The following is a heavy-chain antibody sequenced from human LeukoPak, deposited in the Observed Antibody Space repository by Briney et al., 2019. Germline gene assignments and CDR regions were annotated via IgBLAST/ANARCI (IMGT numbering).Heavy chain of an antibody. D-gene: IGHD6-13*01. CDR3: ARSGIAAAGIDY. V-gene: IGHV1-69*04. Sequence: SVKVSCKASGGTFSSYAISWVRQAPGQGLEWMGRIIPILGIANYAQKFQGRVTITADKSTSTAYMELSSLRSEDTAVYYCARSGIAAAGIDYWGQGTLVTVPS. J-gene: IGHJ4*02. CDR1: GGTFSSYA. CDR2: IIPILGIA.